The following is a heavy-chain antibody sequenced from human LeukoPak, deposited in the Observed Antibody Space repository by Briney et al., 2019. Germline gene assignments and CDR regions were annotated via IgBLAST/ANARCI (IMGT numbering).Heavy chain of an antibody. J-gene: IGHJ6*03. CDR1: GFTFSNAW. D-gene: IGHD3-10*01. CDR2: IQSKSDSGTT. CDR3: TTDLWFGDRILMDV. Sequence: GGSLRLSCAASGFTFSNAWMSWVRQAPGKGLEWVGRIQSKSDSGTTDYAAPVKGRFTISRDDSKNTLFLQMNSLKTEDTAVYYCTTDLWFGDRILMDVWGKGTTVIVSS. V-gene: IGHV3-15*01.